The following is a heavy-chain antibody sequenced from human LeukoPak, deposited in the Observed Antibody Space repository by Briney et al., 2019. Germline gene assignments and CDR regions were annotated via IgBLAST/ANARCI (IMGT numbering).Heavy chain of an antibody. CDR2: IYYSGST. Sequence: SETLSLTCTVSGGSISGYYWSWIRQPPGKGLEWIGYIYYSGSTNYNLSLKSRVTMSVDTLENQFSLKLSSVTAADTAVYYCAREVGATLNDAFDIWGQGTMVTVSS. J-gene: IGHJ3*02. CDR1: GGSISGYY. D-gene: IGHD1-26*01. CDR3: AREVGATLNDAFDI. V-gene: IGHV4-59*01.